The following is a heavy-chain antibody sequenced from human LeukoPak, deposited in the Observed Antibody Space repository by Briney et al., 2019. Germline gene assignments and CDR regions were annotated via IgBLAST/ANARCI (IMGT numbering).Heavy chain of an antibody. CDR3: AKGPNLQSESYPRVY. CDR1: GFTLSSYA. V-gene: IGHV3-23*01. CDR2: ISRSGGST. Sequence: AGGSLRLSCAASGFTLSSYAMNWVRQTPGKGLEWVSAISRSGGSTYYADSVKGRFTISRDNSKNTLYLQMNSLRAEDTAIYYRAKGPNLQSESYPRVYWGRGTLVSVSS. D-gene: IGHD3-16*02. J-gene: IGHJ4*02.